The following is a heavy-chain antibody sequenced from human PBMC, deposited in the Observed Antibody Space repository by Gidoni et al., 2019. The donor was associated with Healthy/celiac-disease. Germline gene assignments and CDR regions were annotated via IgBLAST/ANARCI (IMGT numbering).Heavy chain of an antibody. V-gene: IGHV1-69*01. CDR3: ARAPPIAVAGDYYYYGMDV. CDR1: GGTFSSYA. CDR2: IIPIFGTA. Sequence: QVQLVQSGAEVKKPGSSVKVSCKASGGTFSSYAISWVRQAPGQGLEWMGGIIPIFGTANYAQKFQGRVTITADESTSTAYMELSSLRSEDTAVYYCARAPPIAVAGDYYYYGMDVWGQGTTVTVSS. J-gene: IGHJ6*02. D-gene: IGHD6-19*01.